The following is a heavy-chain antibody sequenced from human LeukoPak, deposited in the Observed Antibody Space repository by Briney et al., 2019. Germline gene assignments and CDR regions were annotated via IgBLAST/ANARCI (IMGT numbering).Heavy chain of an antibody. CDR3: AKAYGSGWYKDGYFDY. Sequence: AGGSLRLSCAASGFTFSSYAMSWVRQAPGKGLEWVSAISGSGGSTYYADSVKGRFTISRDNSKNTLYLQMNSLRAEDTAVYYCAKAYGSGWYKDGYFDYWGQGTLVTVSS. CDR1: GFTFSSYA. J-gene: IGHJ4*02. CDR2: ISGSGGST. V-gene: IGHV3-23*01. D-gene: IGHD6-19*01.